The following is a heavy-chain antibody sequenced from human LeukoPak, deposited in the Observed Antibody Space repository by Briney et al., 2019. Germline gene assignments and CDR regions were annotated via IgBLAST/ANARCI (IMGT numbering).Heavy chain of an antibody. CDR1: GFTFSSHG. V-gene: IGHV3-23*01. J-gene: IGHJ4*01. CDR3: TNGPHISSAFYYFDY. Sequence: GGSLRLSCAASGFTFSSHGMSWVRQAPGKGLEWVSTISGSGGTTYYADFGKGRFTISRDNSKNTVYLQMNSLRAEDTAVFYCTNGPHISSAFYYFDYWGLGTQVTVSS. CDR2: ISGSGGTT. D-gene: IGHD6-19*01.